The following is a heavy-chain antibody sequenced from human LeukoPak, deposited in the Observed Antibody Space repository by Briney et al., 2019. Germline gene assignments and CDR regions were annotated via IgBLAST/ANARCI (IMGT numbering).Heavy chain of an antibody. CDR2: IYTRGST. CDR3: ARGPPYSYYYGSGRPLDY. J-gene: IGHJ4*02. Sequence: SETLSLTCTVSGGSINNYYWSWIRQPAGKGLEWIGRIYTRGSTNYNPSLKSRVTMSVDTSKNQFSLKLSSVTAADTAVYYCARGPPYSYYYGSGRPLDYWGQGTLVTVSS. CDR1: GGSINNYY. V-gene: IGHV4-4*07. D-gene: IGHD3-10*01.